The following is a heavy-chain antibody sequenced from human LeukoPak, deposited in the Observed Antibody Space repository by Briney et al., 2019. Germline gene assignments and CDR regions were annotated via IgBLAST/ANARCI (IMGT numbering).Heavy chain of an antibody. J-gene: IGHJ4*02. CDR1: GFTFSSYG. CDR2: IWYDGSNK. Sequence: QSGGSLRLSCAASGFTFSSYGMHWVRQAPGKGLEWVAVIWYDGSNKYYADSVKGRFTISRDNSKNTLYLQMNSLRAEDTAVYYCASGIVESQFDYWGQGTLVTVSS. D-gene: IGHD1-26*01. CDR3: ASGIVESQFDY. V-gene: IGHV3-33*01.